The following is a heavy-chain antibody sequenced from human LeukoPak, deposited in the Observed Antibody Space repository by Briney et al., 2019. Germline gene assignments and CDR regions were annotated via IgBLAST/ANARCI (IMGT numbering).Heavy chain of an antibody. J-gene: IGHJ4*02. CDR1: GFTFSSYE. CDR2: ISGSGDTT. Sequence: GGSLRLSCAASGFTFSSYEMNWVRQAPGKGLEWVSSISGSGDTTDYADSVKGRFTISRDNSKSTLFLQMNSLRTEDTAVYYCAATPRDDILTVVFDFWGQGTLVTVSS. CDR3: AATPRDDILTVVFDF. D-gene: IGHD3-9*01. V-gene: IGHV3-23*01.